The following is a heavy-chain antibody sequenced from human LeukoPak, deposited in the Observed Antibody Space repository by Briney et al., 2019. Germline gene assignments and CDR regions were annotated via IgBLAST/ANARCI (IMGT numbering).Heavy chain of an antibody. D-gene: IGHD3-10*01. J-gene: IGHJ4*02. CDR2: INHSGST. Sequence: SETLSLTCAVYGGSFSGYYWSWIRQPPGKGLEWIGEINHSGSTNYNPSLKSRVTISVDTSKNQFSLKLSSATAADTAVYYRARDPSYYGSGGQFDYWGQGTLVTVSS. V-gene: IGHV4-34*01. CDR3: ARDPSYYGSGGQFDY. CDR1: GGSFSGYY.